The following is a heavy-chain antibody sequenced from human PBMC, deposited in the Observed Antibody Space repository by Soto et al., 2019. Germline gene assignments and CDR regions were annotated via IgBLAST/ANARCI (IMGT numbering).Heavy chain of an antibody. J-gene: IGHJ5*02. Sequence: LRLSCAASGFTFSSYSMNWVRQAPGKGLEWVSSISSSSSYIYYADSVKGRFTISRDNPKNSLDLQMSILRAEDTAVYYCARGEAAYSSSNWFDPWGQGTLVTVSS. CDR2: ISSSSSYI. V-gene: IGHV3-21*01. D-gene: IGHD6-6*01. CDR3: ARGEAAYSSSNWFDP. CDR1: GFTFSSYS.